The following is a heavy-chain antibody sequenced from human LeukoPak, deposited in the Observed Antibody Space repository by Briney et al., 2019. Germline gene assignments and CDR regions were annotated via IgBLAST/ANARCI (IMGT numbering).Heavy chain of an antibody. CDR3: ARRRSPAVFDY. Sequence: GESLQISCEASGYSFTTYWIGWVRQMPGKGLEWMGIIYPDDSDTRYSPSFQGQVTISADKSISTAYLQWSSLRASDTAMYYCARRRSPAVFDYWGQGTLVTVSS. V-gene: IGHV5-51*01. D-gene: IGHD2-2*01. J-gene: IGHJ4*02. CDR1: GYSFTTYW. CDR2: IYPDDSDT.